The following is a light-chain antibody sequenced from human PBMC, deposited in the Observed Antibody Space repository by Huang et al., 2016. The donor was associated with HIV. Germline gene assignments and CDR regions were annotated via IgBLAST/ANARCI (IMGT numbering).Light chain of an antibody. CDR2: VGS. CDR1: QSLRHRNGLNY. J-gene: IGKJ2*01. Sequence: VVMTQSPLSLPVPPGEPASISCRSSQSLRHRNGLNYLDWYLQKPGQSPQLLINVGSSRASGVPDRFSGGGSGTDVSLNISRVEAEDAGIYYCMEALQTPYTFGQGTKLEI. V-gene: IGKV2-28*01. CDR3: MEALQTPYT.